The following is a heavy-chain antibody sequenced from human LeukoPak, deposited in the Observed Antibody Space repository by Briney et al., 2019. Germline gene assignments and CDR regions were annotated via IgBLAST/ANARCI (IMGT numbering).Heavy chain of an antibody. CDR2: ISGSGGST. J-gene: IGHJ4*02. Sequence: GGSLRLSCAASGFTFSSYAMSWVRQAPGKGLEWVSAISGSGGSTYYADSVKGRFTISRDNSKNTLYLQMNSLRAEDTAVYYCAKTLGLRYFDWFRFDYWGQGTLVTVSS. V-gene: IGHV3-23*01. CDR1: GFTFSSYA. D-gene: IGHD3-9*01. CDR3: AKTLGLRYFDWFRFDY.